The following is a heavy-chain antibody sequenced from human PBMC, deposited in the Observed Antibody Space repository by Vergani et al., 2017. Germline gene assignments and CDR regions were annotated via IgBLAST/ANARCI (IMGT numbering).Heavy chain of an antibody. CDR1: GFTFNQYG. V-gene: IGHV3-33*06. D-gene: IGHD3-9*01. CDR2: TWYDGNHK. CDR3: AKAPRYFDWLLDFDY. J-gene: IGHJ4*02. Sequence: QVQLVESGGGVVQPGRSLRLSCAASGFTFNQYGMHWVRQAPGKGLEWVAVTWYDGNHKQYADSVKGRFTISRDNSKSTLYLQMNSLRAEDTAVYYCAKAPRYFDWLLDFDYWGQGTLVTVSS.